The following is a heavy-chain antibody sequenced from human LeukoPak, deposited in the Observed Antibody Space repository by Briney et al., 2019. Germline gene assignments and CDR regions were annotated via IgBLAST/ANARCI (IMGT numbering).Heavy chain of an antibody. D-gene: IGHD6-13*01. J-gene: IGHJ6*03. CDR2: IYTSGST. CDR1: GGSISSGSYY. Sequence: SETLSLTCTVSGGSISSGSYYWSWIRQPAGKGLEWIGRIYTSGSTNYNPSLKSRVTISVDTSKNQFSLKLSSVTAADTAVYYCGQQPDYYYYYTDVWGKGTTVTVSS. CDR3: GQQPDYYYYYTDV. V-gene: IGHV4-61*02.